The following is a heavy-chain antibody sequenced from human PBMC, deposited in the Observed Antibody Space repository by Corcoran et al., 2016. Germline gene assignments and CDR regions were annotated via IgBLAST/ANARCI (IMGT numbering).Heavy chain of an antibody. CDR1: GFSLSTSGVG. CDR2: IYWNDDN. CDR3: ANRPYYDDSSGYGGYYFDY. V-gene: IGHV2-5*01. J-gene: IGHJ4*02. D-gene: IGHD3-22*01. Sequence: QITLKESGPTLVKPTQTLTLTCTFSGFSLSTSGVGVGWIRQPPGKALEWLALIYWNDDNRYSPSLKSRLTITKDTSKNQVVLTMTHLEPVDTATYYCANRPYYDDSSGYGGYYFDYWGQGTLVTVSA.